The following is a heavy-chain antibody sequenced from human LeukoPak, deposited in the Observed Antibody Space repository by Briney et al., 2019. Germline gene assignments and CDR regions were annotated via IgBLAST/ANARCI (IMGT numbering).Heavy chain of an antibody. V-gene: IGHV4-59*01. D-gene: IGHD3-10*01. Sequence: SETLSLTCTVSGSSISSYYWSWIRQPPGKGLEWIGYVYYSGSTNYNPSLKSRVTISVDTSKNQFSLKLSSVTAADTAVYYCARSELLWFGGVNSGFDYWGQGTLVTVSS. CDR3: ARSELLWFGGVNSGFDY. CDR2: VYYSGST. CDR1: GSSISSYY. J-gene: IGHJ4*02.